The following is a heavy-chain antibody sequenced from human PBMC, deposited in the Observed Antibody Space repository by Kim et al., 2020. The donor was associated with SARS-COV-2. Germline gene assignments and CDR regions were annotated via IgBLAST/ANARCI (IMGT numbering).Heavy chain of an antibody. V-gene: IGHV5-10-1*01. Sequence: GESLKISCKGSGYSFTSYWISWVRQMPGKGLEWMGRIDPSDSYTNYSPSFQGHVTISADKSISTAYLQWSSLKASDTAMYYCARLSLGSYYYYGMDVWGQGTTVTVSS. CDR2: IDPSDSYT. D-gene: IGHD3-16*02. J-gene: IGHJ6*02. CDR1: GYSFTSYW. CDR3: ARLSLGSYYYYGMDV.